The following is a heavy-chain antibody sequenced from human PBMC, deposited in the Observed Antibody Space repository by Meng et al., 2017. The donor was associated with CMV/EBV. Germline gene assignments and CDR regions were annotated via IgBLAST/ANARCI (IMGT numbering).Heavy chain of an antibody. CDR2: TIPILGIA. J-gene: IGHJ5*02. V-gene: IGHV1-69*02. CDR3: AISLGPPFGDLLYL. CDR1: GGTFSSNT. Sequence: SVKVSCKASGGTFSSNTITWVRQAPGQGLEWMGRTIPILGIADYAQKFQGRLTITADKSTRTAFMELSSLRSEDTAVYYCAISLGPPFGDLLYLWGQGTLVTVSS. D-gene: IGHD3-10*01.